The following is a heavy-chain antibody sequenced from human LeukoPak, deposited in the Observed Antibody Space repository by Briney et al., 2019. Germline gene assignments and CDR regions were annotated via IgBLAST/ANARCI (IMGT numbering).Heavy chain of an antibody. Sequence: GGSLRLSCAASGFTFSSHLMHWVRQAPGKGLAWVSRISSDGTYTNYADSVRGRFTISRDNAKNSLYLQMNSLRAEDTAVYYCVRDSYSNYFDYWGQGTLVTVSS. V-gene: IGHV3-74*01. CDR2: ISSDGTYT. CDR1: GFTFSSHL. CDR3: VRDSYSNYFDY. D-gene: IGHD4-11*01. J-gene: IGHJ4*02.